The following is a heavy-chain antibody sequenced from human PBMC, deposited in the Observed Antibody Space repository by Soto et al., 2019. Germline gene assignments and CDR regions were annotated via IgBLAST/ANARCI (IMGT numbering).Heavy chain of an antibody. CDR2: IYPGDSDT. CDR1: GYSFTSYW. D-gene: IGHD3-10*01. Sequence: GESLKISCKGSGYSFTSYWIGWVRQMPGKGLEWMGIIYPGDSDTRYSPSFQAQVTISADKSISTAYLQWSSLKASDTAMYYCARLDGDSFYYYYYMDVWGKGTTVTVSS. J-gene: IGHJ6*03. V-gene: IGHV5-51*01. CDR3: ARLDGDSFYYYYYMDV.